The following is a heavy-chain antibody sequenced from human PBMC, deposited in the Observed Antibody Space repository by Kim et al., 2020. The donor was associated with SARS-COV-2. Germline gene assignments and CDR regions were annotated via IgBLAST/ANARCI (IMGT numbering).Heavy chain of an antibody. CDR3: ALGLYQPDY. J-gene: IGHJ4*02. V-gene: IGHV3-23*01. CDR1: GFTFSSYA. CDR2: ISGSST. D-gene: IGHD2-2*01. Sequence: GGSLRLSCAASGFTFSSYAMSWVRQAPGKGLEWVSGISGSSTYYADSVKGRFTISRDNSKNTLNLQMNSLRAEDTAVYFCALGLYQPDYWGQGTLVTVSS.